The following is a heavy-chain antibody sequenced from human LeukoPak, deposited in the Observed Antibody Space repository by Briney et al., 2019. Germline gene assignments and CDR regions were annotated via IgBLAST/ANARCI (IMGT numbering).Heavy chain of an antibody. CDR1: GFTFSSYA. D-gene: IGHD3-10*01. CDR2: ITGSGGGT. V-gene: IGHV3-23*01. J-gene: IGHJ4*02. CDR3: AKAWGAYGSGTSWYFDY. Sequence: GGSLRLSCAASGFTFSSYAMTWVRQAPGKGLEWVSAITGSGGGTYYADSVKGRFTVSRDNSKNTLYLQMNSLRAEDTAVYYCAKAWGAYGSGTSWYFDYWGQGTLVTVSS.